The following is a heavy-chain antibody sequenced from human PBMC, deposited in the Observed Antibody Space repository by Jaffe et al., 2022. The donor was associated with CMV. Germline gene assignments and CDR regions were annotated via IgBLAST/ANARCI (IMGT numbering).Heavy chain of an antibody. J-gene: IGHJ4*02. CDR2: ISGSGGST. CDR1: GFTFSSYA. D-gene: IGHD5-18*01. V-gene: IGHV3-23*01. CDR3: AKDQDDTAMANPNYFDY. Sequence: EVQLLESGGGLVQPGGSLRLSCAASGFTFSSYAMSWVRQAPGKGLEWVSAISGSGGSTYYADSVKGRFTISRDNSKNTLYLQMNSLRAEDTAVYYCAKDQDDTAMANPNYFDYWGQGTLVTVSS.